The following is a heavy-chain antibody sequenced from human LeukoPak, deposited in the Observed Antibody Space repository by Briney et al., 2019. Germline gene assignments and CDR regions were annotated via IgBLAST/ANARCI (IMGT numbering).Heavy chain of an antibody. J-gene: IGHJ5*01. CDR1: GGSISSGSYY. CDR3: AREIYCTGTSCYINWFDS. Sequence: SETLSLTCTVSGGSISSGSYYWRWIRQPAGKGLEWIGRIYTSGSTNYNPSLNSRVIISVDTSKNQFSLKLSSVTAADTAVYYCAREIYCTGTSCYINWFDSWGQGTLVTVSS. CDR2: IYTSGST. V-gene: IGHV4-61*02. D-gene: IGHD2-2*02.